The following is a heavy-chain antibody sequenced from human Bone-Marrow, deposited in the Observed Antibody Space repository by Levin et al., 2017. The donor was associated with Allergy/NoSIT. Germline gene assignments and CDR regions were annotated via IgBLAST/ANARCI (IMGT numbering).Heavy chain of an antibody. D-gene: IGHD5-12*01. CDR1: GASVSSGNYH. CDR2: IYYSGST. J-gene: IGHJ4*02. V-gene: IGHV4-30-4*01. Sequence: SETLSLTCSVSGASVSSGNYHWSWIRQTPGKGLEWIGYIYYSGSTYYNPSLESRVIISRDTSKNQFSLKVRSVTAADTAVYSCARPGGYPGARYVDYWGQGTLVPVSS. CDR3: ARPGGYPGARYVDY.